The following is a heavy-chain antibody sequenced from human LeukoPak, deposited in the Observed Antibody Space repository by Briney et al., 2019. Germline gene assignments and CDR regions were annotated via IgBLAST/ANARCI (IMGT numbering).Heavy chain of an antibody. J-gene: IGHJ5*02. D-gene: IGHD2-8*01. Sequence: SETLSLTCAVHGVSFSGYYWSWIRQPPGKRLEWIGKINHSGGTKYNPSLKDRVTISVDTPENQFSLHLTSVTAADTAVYYCARIRCGHSNGICYNHWGQGTLVTVSS. CDR2: INHSGGT. CDR1: GVSFSGYY. CDR3: ARIRCGHSNGICYNH. V-gene: IGHV4-34*01.